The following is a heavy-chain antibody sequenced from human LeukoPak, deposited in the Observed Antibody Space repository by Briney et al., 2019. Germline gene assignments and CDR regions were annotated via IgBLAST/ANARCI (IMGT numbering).Heavy chain of an antibody. CDR3: ARVRYSSSSGIDY. CDR1: GFTFSSYS. Sequence: PGGSLRLSCAASGFTFSSYSMNWVRQAPGKGLEWVSSISSSSSYIYYADSVKGRFTISRDNAKNSLYLQMNSLRAEDTAVYYCARVRYSSSSGIDYWGQGTLVTVPS. V-gene: IGHV3-21*01. D-gene: IGHD6-6*01. CDR2: ISSSSSYI. J-gene: IGHJ4*02.